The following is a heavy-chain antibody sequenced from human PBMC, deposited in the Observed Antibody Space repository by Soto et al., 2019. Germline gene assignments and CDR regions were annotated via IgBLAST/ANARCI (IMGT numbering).Heavy chain of an antibody. CDR3: ARRPTVFDY. J-gene: IGHJ4*02. Sequence: QGHLVPSGAEVKKPGSSVKVSCKASGGTFSSLAISWLRHAPGQGLEWMGGLVPVFGTANYAQKFQDRVTIHADKSTSKTYMELSSLRSEDMADYSCARRPTVFDYWGQGTLVTVSS. D-gene: IGHD4-17*01. CDR1: GGTFSSLA. CDR2: LVPVFGTA. V-gene: IGHV1-69*06.